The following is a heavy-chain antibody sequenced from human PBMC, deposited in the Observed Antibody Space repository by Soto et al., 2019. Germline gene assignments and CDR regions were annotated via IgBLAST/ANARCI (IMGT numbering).Heavy chain of an antibody. J-gene: IGHJ5*02. CDR1: GYPFISYS. Sequence: ASGKVSCKASGYPFISYSMHWVRQAPGQRLEWMGWINAGNGNTKYSQKFQGRVTITRDTSASTAYMELSSLRSEDTAVYYCARGQITIFGVVPNWFDPWGQGTLVTVSS. V-gene: IGHV1-3*01. D-gene: IGHD3-3*01. CDR3: ARGQITIFGVVPNWFDP. CDR2: INAGNGNT.